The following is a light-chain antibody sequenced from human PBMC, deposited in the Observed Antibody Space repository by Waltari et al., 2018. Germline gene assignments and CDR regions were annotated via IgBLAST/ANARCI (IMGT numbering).Light chain of an antibody. V-gene: IGKV4-1*01. Sequence: DIVMTQSADSLAVSLGERATINCKSSQSVLYSSNNKNYLAWYQQKPGQPPKLLIYWASTRESGVPDRFTGSGSGTDFTLTISSLQAEDVAVDYCQQHYSTPYTFGQGTKLEIK. CDR3: QQHYSTPYT. CDR2: WAS. CDR1: QSVLYSSNNKNY. J-gene: IGKJ2*01.